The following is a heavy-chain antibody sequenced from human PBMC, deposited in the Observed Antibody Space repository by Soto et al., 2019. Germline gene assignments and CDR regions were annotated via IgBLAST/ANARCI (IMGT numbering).Heavy chain of an antibody. CDR3: AKGAGITGTTWSFYDYMEV. CDR1: GFTFSSYS. J-gene: IGHJ6*03. Sequence: GGSLRLSCAASGFTFSSYSMSWVRQAPGKGLEWVAAISGSGGNTDYADSVKGRFTISRDNSKNTLYLQMNSLRAEDTAVDYCAKGAGITGTTWSFYDYMEVWGKGTTVTVSS. CDR2: ISGSGGNT. V-gene: IGHV3-23*01. D-gene: IGHD1-7*01.